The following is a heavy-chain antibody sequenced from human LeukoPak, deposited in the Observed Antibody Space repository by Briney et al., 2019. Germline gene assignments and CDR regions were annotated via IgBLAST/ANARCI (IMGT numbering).Heavy chain of an antibody. CDR1: GFTVSSNY. J-gene: IGHJ6*02. D-gene: IGHD4-23*01. V-gene: IGHV3-66*01. CDR2: IYSGGST. CDR3: ARDRHDYGGNGGHFYGMDV. Sequence: PGGSLRLSCAASGFTVSSNYMSWVRQAPGKGLEWVSVIYSGGSTHYADSVKGRLTISRDNSKNTLYLQMNSLRAEDTAAYYCARDRHDYGGNGGHFYGMDVWGQGTTVTVSS.